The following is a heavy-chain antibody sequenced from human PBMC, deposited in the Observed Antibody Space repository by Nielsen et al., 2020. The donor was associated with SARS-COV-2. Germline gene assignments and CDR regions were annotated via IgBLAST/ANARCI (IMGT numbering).Heavy chain of an antibody. Sequence: GESLKISCAASGFTFSSYGMHWVRQAPGKGLEWVAVISYDGGNKYYADSVKGRFTISRDNSKNTLYLQMNSLRAEDTAVYYCAKDYFHYGGNSGDAVSDYWGQGTLVTVSS. CDR2: ISYDGGNK. J-gene: IGHJ4*02. V-gene: IGHV3-30*18. CDR3: AKDYFHYGGNSGDAVSDY. CDR1: GFTFSSYG. D-gene: IGHD4-23*01.